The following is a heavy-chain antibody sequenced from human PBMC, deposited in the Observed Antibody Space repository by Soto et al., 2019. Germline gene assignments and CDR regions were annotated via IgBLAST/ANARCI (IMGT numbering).Heavy chain of an antibody. CDR2: IWYDGTNK. CDR1: GFTFSSYG. CDR3: ARESARDVTEDY. V-gene: IGHV3-33*01. Sequence: GGSLRLSCAASGFTFSSYGMHWVRQAPGKGLEWVAVIWYDGTNKYYADSVRGRFTISRDNSKNTLYLQMNSLRAEDTAVYYCARESARDVTEDYWGQGTLVTVSS. J-gene: IGHJ4*02. D-gene: IGHD2-21*02.